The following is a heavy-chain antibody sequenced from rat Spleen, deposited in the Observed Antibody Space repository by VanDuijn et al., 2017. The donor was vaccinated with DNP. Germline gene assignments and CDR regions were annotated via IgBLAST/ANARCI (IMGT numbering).Heavy chain of an antibody. CDR1: GFTFSDYA. CDR3: ATGATEGFPY. D-gene: IGHD1-11*01. CDR2: IIYEGSST. J-gene: IGHJ3*01. Sequence: EVQLVESGGGLVQPGNSLKLSCAASGFTFSDYAMAWVRQSPKKGLEWVATIIYEGSSTYYRDSVKGRFTISRDNARSTLYLQIDSLRYEDTATYYCATGATEGFPYWGQGTLVSVSS. V-gene: IGHV5S10*01.